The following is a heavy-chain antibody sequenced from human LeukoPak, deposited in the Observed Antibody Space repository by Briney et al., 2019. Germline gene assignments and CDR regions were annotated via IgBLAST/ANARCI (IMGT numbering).Heavy chain of an antibody. D-gene: IGHD2-15*01. CDR3: VRGYCSGGSCRSRAASDRLDY. J-gene: IGHJ4*02. Sequence: SGTLSLTCAVSGGSISSSNWWSWVRQPPGKGLEWIGEIYHSGSTNYNPSLKSRVTISVDKSKNQFSLKLSSVTAADTAVYYCVRGYCSGGSCRSRAASDRLDYWGQGTLVTVSS. CDR1: GGSISSSNW. V-gene: IGHV4-4*02. CDR2: IYHSGST.